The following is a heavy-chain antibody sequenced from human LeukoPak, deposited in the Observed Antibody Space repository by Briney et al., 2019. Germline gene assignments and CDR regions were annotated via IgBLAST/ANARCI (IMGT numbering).Heavy chain of an antibody. CDR1: GFTFSSYG. CDR2: IWYDGSNQ. V-gene: IGHV3-33*08. D-gene: IGHD4/OR15-4a*01. CDR3: ARAPDVDYDELDY. J-gene: IGHJ4*02. Sequence: PGGSLRLSCAASGFTFSSYGMHWVRQAPGKGLEWVALIWYDGSNQYYADPVKGRFTISKDNSQNTLYLQMNNLRAEDTAVYYCARAPDVDYDELDYWGQGTLVTVSS.